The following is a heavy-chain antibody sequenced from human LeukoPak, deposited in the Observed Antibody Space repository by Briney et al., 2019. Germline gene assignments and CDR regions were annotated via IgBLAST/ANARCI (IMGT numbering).Heavy chain of an antibody. V-gene: IGHV3-7*05. D-gene: IGHD3-10*01. CDR2: IKLDGSQK. J-gene: IGHJ3*02. CDR3: ARDGMGVIKAFDI. CDR1: GFTFSNYW. Sequence: GGSLRLSCAASGFTFSNYWMSWVRQAPGKWLEWVANIKLDGSQKYYVDSVKGRFTISRDNAKNSLYLRMNSLRVEDTAFYYCARDGMGVIKAFDIWGQGTMVTVSS.